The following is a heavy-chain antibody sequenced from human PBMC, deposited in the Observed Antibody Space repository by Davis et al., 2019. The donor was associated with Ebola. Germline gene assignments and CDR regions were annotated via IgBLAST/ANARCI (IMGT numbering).Heavy chain of an antibody. Sequence: GESLKISCAASGFTFSSYSMNWVRQAPGKGLEWVSSISSSSSYIYYADSVKGRFTISRDNAKNSLYLQMNSLRAEDTAVYYCALYYCSGGSCYGAFDIWGQGTMVTVSS. D-gene: IGHD2-15*01. CDR3: ALYYCSGGSCYGAFDI. J-gene: IGHJ3*02. CDR1: GFTFSSYS. V-gene: IGHV3-21*01. CDR2: ISSSSSYI.